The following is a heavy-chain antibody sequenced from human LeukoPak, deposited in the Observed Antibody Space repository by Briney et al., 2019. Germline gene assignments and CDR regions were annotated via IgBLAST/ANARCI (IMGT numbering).Heavy chain of an antibody. V-gene: IGHV3-23*01. CDR3: AARKPY. D-gene: IGHD6-6*01. CDR1: GFTFSSYA. J-gene: IGHJ4*02. Sequence: GSLGLSCAASGFTFSSYAMSWVRQAPGKGLEWISAISGSGGSTYYADSVKDRFTISRDNSKDTLYLQMNSLRADDTAVYFCAARKPYWGQGTLVTVSS. CDR2: ISGSGGST.